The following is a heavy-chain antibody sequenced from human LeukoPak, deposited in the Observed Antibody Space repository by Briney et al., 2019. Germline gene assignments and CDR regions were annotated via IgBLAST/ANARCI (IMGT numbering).Heavy chain of an antibody. Sequence: SETLSLTCTVSGGSISSGDYYWSWIRQPPGKGLEWIGYVYYSGSTYYNPSLKSRVTISVDTSKNQFSLQLSSVTAADTAVYYCARSIQSSSWDHFFFGDTPGGVAAAWGYWGQGTLVTVSS. CDR3: ARSIQSSSWDHFFFGDTPGGVAAAWGY. V-gene: IGHV4-30-4*01. CDR2: VYYSGST. J-gene: IGHJ4*02. CDR1: GGSISSGDYY. D-gene: IGHD6-13*01.